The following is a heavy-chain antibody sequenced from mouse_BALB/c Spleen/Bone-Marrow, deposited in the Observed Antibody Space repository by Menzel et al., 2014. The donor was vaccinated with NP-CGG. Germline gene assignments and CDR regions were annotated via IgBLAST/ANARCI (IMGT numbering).Heavy chain of an antibody. CDR1: GYTFTSYW. Sequence: VHLVESGAELVKPGASVKLSCKTSGYTFTSYWIRWVKQRPGQGLGWIGEIFPGTVTPYYNEKFKGKATLTIDTSSSTASMQLSSLTSEDSAVYFCARRGYGYLDYWGQGTTLTVSS. CDR3: ARRGYGYLDY. V-gene: IGHV1S132*01. CDR2: IFPGTVTP. D-gene: IGHD2-10*02. J-gene: IGHJ2*01.